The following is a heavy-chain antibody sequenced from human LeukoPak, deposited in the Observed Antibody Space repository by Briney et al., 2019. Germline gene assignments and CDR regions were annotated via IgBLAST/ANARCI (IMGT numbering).Heavy chain of an antibody. D-gene: IGHD4-17*01. V-gene: IGHV4-4*07. CDR1: GGSIRSYY. CDR2: IQSSGST. CDR3: AQDSGDGYFQH. Sequence: SSETLSLTCTVSGGSIRSYYWNWIRQPAGKRLEWIGRIQSSGSTNHNPSLKSRVTMSVDTSKNQFSLKLRSVTAADTAVYYCAQDSGDGYFQHWGQGTRVTVSS. J-gene: IGHJ1*01.